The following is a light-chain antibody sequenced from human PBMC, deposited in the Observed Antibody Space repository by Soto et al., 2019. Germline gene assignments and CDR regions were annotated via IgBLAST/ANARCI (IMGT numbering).Light chain of an antibody. V-gene: IGKV3-20*01. CDR3: HQYGSSAWT. CDR2: GAS. J-gene: IGKJ1*01. CDR1: QSVSSSY. Sequence: EIVLTQSPGTLSLSPGERATLSCRASQSVSSSYLAWYQQTPGQAPRLLIYGASSRATGIPDRFSGSGSGTDFTLTISRLEAEDFAVYYCHQYGSSAWTFGQGTKVEIK.